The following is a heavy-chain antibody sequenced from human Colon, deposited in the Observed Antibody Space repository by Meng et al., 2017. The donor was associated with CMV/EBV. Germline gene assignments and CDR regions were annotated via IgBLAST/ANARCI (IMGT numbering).Heavy chain of an antibody. J-gene: IGHJ4*02. CDR3: ARARAFVVVPAAMTEHDY. V-gene: IGHV1-18*01. CDR1: GYTFTNYG. Sequence: ASVKVSCKASGYTFTNYGINWVRQAPGQGLEWMGWISAYNGKTNYAQKLQGRVTMTTDTSTGTAYMELRSLRSDDTAVYYCARARAFVVVPAAMTEHDYCGQGTLVTVSS. CDR2: ISAYNGKT. D-gene: IGHD2-2*01.